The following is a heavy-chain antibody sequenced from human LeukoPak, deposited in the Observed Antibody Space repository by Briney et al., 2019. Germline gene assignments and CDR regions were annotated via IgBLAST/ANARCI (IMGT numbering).Heavy chain of an antibody. Sequence: SQTLSLTCSVSGASVSTTAYFWNWIRQPAGKGLEWIGRIYASGNTHYNPSLKSRVTMSLDTSKNQFSLNMNSVTAADRAVYYCARQPPYSSTFDIWGQGTMVTVSS. J-gene: IGHJ3*02. CDR2: IYASGNT. V-gene: IGHV4-61*02. CDR1: GASVSTTAYF. CDR3: ARQPPYSSTFDI. D-gene: IGHD2-21*01.